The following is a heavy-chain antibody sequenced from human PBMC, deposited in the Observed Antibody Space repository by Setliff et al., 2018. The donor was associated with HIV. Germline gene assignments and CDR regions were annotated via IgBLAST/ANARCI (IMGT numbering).Heavy chain of an antibody. J-gene: IGHJ1*01. D-gene: IGHD3-10*01. CDR2: ISGTGADT. CDR3: AQAQTSVSGSYYQYLQH. V-gene: IGHV3-23*01. Sequence: HPGGSLRLSCAASGFTFSNQVMTWVRQAQGKGLEWVSSISGTGADTYYADSVKGRFAISRDNSKNTLYLQMNSLRAEDTAVYYCAQAQTSVSGSYYQYLQHWGQGTLVTVSS. CDR1: GFTFSNQV.